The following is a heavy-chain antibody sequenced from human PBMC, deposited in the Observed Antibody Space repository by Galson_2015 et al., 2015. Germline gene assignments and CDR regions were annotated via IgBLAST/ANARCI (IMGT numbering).Heavy chain of an antibody. CDR1: GFTFSNYR. Sequence: SLRLSCAASGFTFSNYRMSWVRQAPGKGPEWISYITSRSSTIYYSDSVKGRFTISRDNAKNSLYLEMKSLRDEDTALYYCARDLGYCSGTSCYSVGACDICSQETMVTVSS. J-gene: IGHJ3*02. CDR2: ITSRSSTI. V-gene: IGHV3-48*02. CDR3: ARDLGYCSGTSCYSVGACDI. D-gene: IGHD2-15*01.